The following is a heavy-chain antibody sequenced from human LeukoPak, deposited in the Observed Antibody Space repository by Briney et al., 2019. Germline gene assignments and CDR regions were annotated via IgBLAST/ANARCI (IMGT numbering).Heavy chain of an antibody. D-gene: IGHD3-22*01. CDR1: GYSFTNYW. CDR2: IYPGDSDT. Sequence: PGESLKISCKGSGYSFTNYWIGWVRQMPGKGLEWMGIIYPGDSDTRYSPSFQGQVTISADKSIYTAYLQWSSLKASDTATYYCARRGNYYDSSGYYYGDAFDIWGQGTMVTVSS. J-gene: IGHJ3*02. V-gene: IGHV5-51*01. CDR3: ARRGNYYDSSGYYYGDAFDI.